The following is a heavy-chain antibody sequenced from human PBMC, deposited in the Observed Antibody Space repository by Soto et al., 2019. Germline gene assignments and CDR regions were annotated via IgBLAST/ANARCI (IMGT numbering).Heavy chain of an antibody. CDR3: ARQSGMDV. J-gene: IGHJ6*02. V-gene: IGHV5-51*01. CDR2: IFPGDYDT. CDR1: GYNFGGYW. D-gene: IGHD5-12*01. Sequence: GASLKISCKTSGYNFGGYWIGWVRQMPGKGLEWLGIIFPGDYDTKYSPSFQGQVIISADKSIRTAYLQWSSLKASDTAIYYCARQSGMDVWGQGTTVTVSS.